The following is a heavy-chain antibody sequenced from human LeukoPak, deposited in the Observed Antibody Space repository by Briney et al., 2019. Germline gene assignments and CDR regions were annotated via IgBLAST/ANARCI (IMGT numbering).Heavy chain of an antibody. D-gene: IGHD3-3*01. Sequence: SETLSLTCAVYGGSFSGYYWSWIRQPPGKGLEGIGEINHSGSTNYNPSLKSRVTISVDTSKNQFSLKLSSVTAADTAVYYCARVPSGYDFWSGFYYYYYMDVWGKGTTVTVSS. V-gene: IGHV4-34*01. CDR2: INHSGST. CDR1: GGSFSGYY. CDR3: ARVPSGYDFWSGFYYYYYMDV. J-gene: IGHJ6*03.